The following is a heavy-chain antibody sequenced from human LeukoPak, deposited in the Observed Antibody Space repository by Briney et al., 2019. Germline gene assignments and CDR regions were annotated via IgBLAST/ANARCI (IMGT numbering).Heavy chain of an antibody. J-gene: IGHJ4*02. CDR3: ARDGLRRPPTPYCGGDCPLDY. Sequence: GGSLRLSCAASGFTFSNYAMSWVRQAPGRGPEWVSAISSSGDRTYYADSVKGRFTISRDDSKNTLYLQMNSLRVEDTAMYYCARDGLRRPPTPYCGGDCPLDYWGQGTLVSVSS. CDR2: ISSSGDRT. V-gene: IGHV3-23*01. CDR1: GFTFSNYA. D-gene: IGHD2-21*02.